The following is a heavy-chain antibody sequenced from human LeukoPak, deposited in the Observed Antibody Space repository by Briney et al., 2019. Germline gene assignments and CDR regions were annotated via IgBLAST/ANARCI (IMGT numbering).Heavy chain of an antibody. CDR1: GGSTSSSSYY. CDR2: IYYSGST. J-gene: IGHJ5*02. D-gene: IGHD3-3*01. CDR3: ARGHQGAYDFWSGYVGVWFDP. Sequence: SETLSLTCTVSGGSTSSSSYYWGWIRQPPGKGLEWIGSIYYSGSTYYNPSLKSRVTISVDTSKNQFSLKLSSVTAADTAVYYCARGHQGAYDFWSGYVGVWFDPWGQGTLVTVSS. V-gene: IGHV4-39*01.